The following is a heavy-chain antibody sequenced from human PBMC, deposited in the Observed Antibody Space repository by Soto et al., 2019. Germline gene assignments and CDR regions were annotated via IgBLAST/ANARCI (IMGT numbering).Heavy chain of an antibody. D-gene: IGHD2-8*01. V-gene: IGHV1-69*13. Sequence: EASVKVSCKASGGTFSSYAISWVRQAPGQGLEWMGGIIPIFGTANYAQKFQGRVTITADESTSTAYMELSSLRSEDTAVYYCARDPSLCTNGVCPQSGMDVWGQGTTVTVSS. CDR3: ARDPSLCTNGVCPQSGMDV. CDR1: GGTFSSYA. J-gene: IGHJ6*02. CDR2: IIPIFGTA.